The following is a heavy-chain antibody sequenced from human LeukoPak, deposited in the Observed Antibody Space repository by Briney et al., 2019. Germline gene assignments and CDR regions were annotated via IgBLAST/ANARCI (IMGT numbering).Heavy chain of an antibody. Sequence: GGSLRLSCAASGFTIGYNYMSWVRQAPGKGLQWVSVIYSNTSAYYADSVKGRFTISRHNSKNTLYLQMTSLRAEDTAVYYCARDIPVDSRSSVPKPVRDSWGQGTLVTVSS. CDR2: IYSNTSA. V-gene: IGHV3-53*04. D-gene: IGHD6-6*01. J-gene: IGHJ5*02. CDR1: GFTIGYNY. CDR3: ARDIPVDSRSSVPKPVRDS.